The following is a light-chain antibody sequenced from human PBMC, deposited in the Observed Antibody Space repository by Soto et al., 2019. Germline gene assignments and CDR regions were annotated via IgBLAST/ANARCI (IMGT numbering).Light chain of an antibody. V-gene: IGLV2-14*01. CDR2: EVI. J-gene: IGLJ1*01. CDR3: SSYTGAYTLV. Sequence: QSALAQPASVSGSPGQSIAISCTGTSSDVGAYNYVSWYQQHPGKAPKLIFHEVIVLPSGFSDRFSGSKSGNTASLTISGLQAEDEADYYCSSYTGAYTLVFGTGTKVTVL. CDR1: SSDVGAYNY.